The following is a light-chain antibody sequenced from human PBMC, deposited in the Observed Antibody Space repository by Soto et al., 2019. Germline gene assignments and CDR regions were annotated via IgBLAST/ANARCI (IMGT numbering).Light chain of an antibody. Sequence: EIVLTQSPGTLSLSPGERATLSCRASQSVSSSYLAWYQQKPGQAPRLLIYGESSRATGIPDRFSGSGSGTDFTLTISTLEPEGFAVYYCQQYGRSPYTFGQGTKLEIK. J-gene: IGKJ2*01. CDR3: QQYGRSPYT. CDR2: GES. V-gene: IGKV3-20*01. CDR1: QSVSSSY.